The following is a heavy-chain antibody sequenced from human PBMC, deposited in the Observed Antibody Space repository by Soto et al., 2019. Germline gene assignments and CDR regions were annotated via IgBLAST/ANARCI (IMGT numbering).Heavy chain of an antibody. CDR2: INHSGST. CDR1: GGSFSGYY. V-gene: IGHV4-34*01. J-gene: IGHJ4*02. CDR3: ARDKITGLFDY. D-gene: IGHD2-8*02. Sequence: SETLSLTCAVYGGSFSGYYWTWIRQPPGTGLEWIGEINHSGSTNYNPSLKTRVTISVDTSKNQFSLKLTSVTAADTAVYYCARDKITGLFDYWGQGTLVTVSS.